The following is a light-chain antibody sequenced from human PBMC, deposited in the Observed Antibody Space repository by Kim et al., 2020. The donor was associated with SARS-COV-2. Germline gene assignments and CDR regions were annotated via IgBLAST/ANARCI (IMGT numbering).Light chain of an antibody. Sequence: EIVLTQSPGTLSLSPGERATLSCRASQSVSSSYLAWYQQKPGQPPRLLMYATSSRATGIPDRFSGSGSGTDFTLTISRLEPEAFAVYYCQHYGSSPLTFGPGTTVDIK. V-gene: IGKV3-20*01. CDR1: QSVSSSY. CDR3: QHYGSSPLT. CDR2: ATS. J-gene: IGKJ3*01.